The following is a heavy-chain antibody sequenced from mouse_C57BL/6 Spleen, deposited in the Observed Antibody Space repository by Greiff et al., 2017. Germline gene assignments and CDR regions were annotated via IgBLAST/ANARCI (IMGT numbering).Heavy chain of an antibody. CDR2: IRSKSNNYAT. D-gene: IGHD2-4*01. V-gene: IGHV10-1*01. CDR3: VRQRHYDDAMDY. Sequence: EVKLQESGGGLVQPKGSLKLSCAASGFSFNTYAMNWVRQAPGKGLEWVARIRSKSNNYATYYADSVKDRFTISRDDSESMLYLQMNNLKTEDTAMYYCVRQRHYDDAMDYWGQGTSVTVSS. CDR1: GFSFNTYA. J-gene: IGHJ4*01.